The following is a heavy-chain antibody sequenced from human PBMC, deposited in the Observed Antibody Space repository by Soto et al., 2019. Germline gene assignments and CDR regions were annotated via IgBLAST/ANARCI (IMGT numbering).Heavy chain of an antibody. CDR2: LGPAADT. CDR1: GLTFSSYD. Sequence: WGPLRLSCAPSGLTFSSYDMHWVRKATQKGLEPVPALGPAADTDYPGSVTGRFTISRENAKNSLYLQMNRLKAEDTAVYYCAREDSSGYYAGEFDDRGQGALVTVAP. D-gene: IGHD3-22*01. CDR3: AREDSSGYYAGEFDD. V-gene: IGHV3-13*01. J-gene: IGHJ4*02.